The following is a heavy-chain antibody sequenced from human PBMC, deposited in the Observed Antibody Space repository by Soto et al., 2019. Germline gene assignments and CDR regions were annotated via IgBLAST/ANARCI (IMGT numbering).Heavy chain of an antibody. CDR3: ASGPTSGTFYFDY. Sequence: VASVKVSCKASGYTFTSYGISWVRQAPGQGLEWMGWISGYNGDTNYAQKLQGRVTMTTDTSTSTAYMDLRSLRSDDTAVYYCASGPTSGTFYFDYWGQGTLVTVSS. CDR1: GYTFTSYG. J-gene: IGHJ4*02. D-gene: IGHD3-10*01. CDR2: ISGYNGDT. V-gene: IGHV1-18*04.